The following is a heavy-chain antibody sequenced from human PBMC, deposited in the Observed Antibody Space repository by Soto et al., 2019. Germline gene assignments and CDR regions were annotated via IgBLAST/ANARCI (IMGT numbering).Heavy chain of an antibody. CDR3: TRDALKYSENYLGWLDP. CDR1: GLSVSDNY. D-gene: IGHD1-26*01. J-gene: IGHJ5*02. V-gene: IGHV3-53*01. CDR2: IHSGGST. Sequence: PGGSLRLSCAASGLSVSDNYMIWARQAPGKGLEWVSVIHSGGSTYYADFVRGRFTISRDSFRNTLHLQMDSLRVEDTAMYYCTRDALKYSENYLGWLDPWGQGTLVTVSS.